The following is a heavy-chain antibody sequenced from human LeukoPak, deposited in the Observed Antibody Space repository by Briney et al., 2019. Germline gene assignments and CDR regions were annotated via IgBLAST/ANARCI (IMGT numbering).Heavy chain of an antibody. J-gene: IGHJ6*03. CDR2: IRYDGSNK. Sequence: GGSLRLSCAASGFTFSSYGMHWVRQAPGKGLEWVAFIRYDGSNKYYADSVKGRFTISRDNSKNTLYLQMNSLRAEDTAVYYCAKDGTRTSLIVTDYYYMDVWGKGTTVTVSS. CDR3: AKDGTRTSLIVTDYYYMDV. V-gene: IGHV3-30*02. D-gene: IGHD2-2*01. CDR1: GFTFSSYG.